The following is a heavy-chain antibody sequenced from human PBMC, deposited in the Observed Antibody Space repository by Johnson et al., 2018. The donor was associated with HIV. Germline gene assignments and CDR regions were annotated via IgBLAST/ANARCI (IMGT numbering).Heavy chain of an antibody. CDR1: RFTFSAYP. D-gene: IGHD6-6*01. CDR2: ISSNGGKT. CDR3: ARDSSNSCRFEMYAFDI. J-gene: IGHJ3*02. Sequence: VQLVESGGGLVQPGGSLRLSCAASRFTFSAYPMHWVRQAPGKGLEYVSAISSNGGKTYYADSVKGRFTIARDNSKNTLYLQMGSLRAEDTAVYYCARDSSNSCRFEMYAFDIWGQGTMVTVSS. V-gene: IGHV3-64*07.